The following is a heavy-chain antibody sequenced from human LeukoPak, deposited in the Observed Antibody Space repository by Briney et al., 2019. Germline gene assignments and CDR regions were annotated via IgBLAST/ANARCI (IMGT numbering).Heavy chain of an antibody. D-gene: IGHD4-17*01. J-gene: IGHJ4*02. CDR1: GVSISSGGYS. Sequence: PSQTLSLTCAVSGVSISSGGYSWSWIRQPPGKGLDWIGYIYHSGSTYYNTSLKSRVTISVERSKNQFSLKLSSVTAADTAVYYCTVGDYGDPVDYWGQGTLVTVSS. CDR3: TVGDYGDPVDY. V-gene: IGHV4-30-2*01. CDR2: IYHSGST.